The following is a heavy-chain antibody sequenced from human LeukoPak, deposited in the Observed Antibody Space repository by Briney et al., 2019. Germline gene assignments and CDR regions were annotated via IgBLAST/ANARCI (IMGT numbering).Heavy chain of an antibody. D-gene: IGHD3-3*01. CDR2: INPSGGST. Sequence: ASVKVSCKASGYTFTSYYIHWVRQAPGQGLEWMGIINPSGGSTSYAQKFQGRVTMTRDMSTSTVYMELSSLRSEDTAVYYCARDSWSGYPYYYYYYMDVWGKGTTVTVSS. CDR3: ARDSWSGYPYYYYYYMDV. J-gene: IGHJ6*03. CDR1: GYTFTSYY. V-gene: IGHV1-46*01.